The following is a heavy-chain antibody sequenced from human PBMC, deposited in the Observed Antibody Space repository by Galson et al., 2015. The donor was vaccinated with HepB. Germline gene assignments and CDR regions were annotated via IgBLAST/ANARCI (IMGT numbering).Heavy chain of an antibody. V-gene: IGHV1-69*13. J-gene: IGHJ4*02. CDR1: GGTFSSYA. D-gene: IGHD3-3*01. Sequence: SVKVSCKASGGTFSSYAISWVRQAPGQGLEWMGGIIPIFGTANYAQKFQGRVTITADESTSTAYMELSSLRSEDTAVYYCARGWRVFGVVTAFDYWGQGTLVTVSS. CDR2: IIPIFGTA. CDR3: ARGWRVFGVVTAFDY.